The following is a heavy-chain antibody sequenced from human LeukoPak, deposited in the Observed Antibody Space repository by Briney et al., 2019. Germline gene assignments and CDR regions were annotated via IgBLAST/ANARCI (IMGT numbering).Heavy chain of an antibody. Sequence: GGSLRLSCAASGFTFTSYAMSWVRQAPGKGLEWVSTISGSDDSTYYADSVKGRFTISRDNSKNTLLLQMNSLRAEDTAVYYCAKALGYCSGGSCRPLLDYWGQGTLVTVSS. V-gene: IGHV3-23*01. J-gene: IGHJ4*02. CDR1: GFTFTSYA. CDR3: AKALGYCSGGSCRPLLDY. D-gene: IGHD2-15*01. CDR2: ISGSDDST.